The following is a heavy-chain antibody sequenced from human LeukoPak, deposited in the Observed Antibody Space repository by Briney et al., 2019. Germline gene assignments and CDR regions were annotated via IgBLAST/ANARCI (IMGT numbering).Heavy chain of an antibody. V-gene: IGHV1-2*02. J-gene: IGHJ6*03. CDR1: GYTFTGYY. D-gene: IGHD4/OR15-4a*01. Sequence: ASVKVSCKASGYTFTGYYMHWVRQAPGQGLEWMGWINPNSGGTNYAQKFQGRVTMTRDTSISTAYMELSRLRSDDTAVYYCAREPGGVLYYYYYYMDVWGKGTTVTVSS. CDR2: INPNSGGT. CDR3: AREPGGVLYYYYYYMDV.